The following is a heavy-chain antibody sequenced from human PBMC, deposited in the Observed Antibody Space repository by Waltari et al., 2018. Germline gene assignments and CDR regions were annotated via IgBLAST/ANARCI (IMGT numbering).Heavy chain of an antibody. D-gene: IGHD4-4*01. CDR1: GYTFTGYY. CDR3: ARVGPYSKSYYFDY. CDR2: INPNSGGT. J-gene: IGHJ4*02. Sequence: QVQLVQSGAEVKKPGASVKVSCKASGYTFTGYYIHWVRQAPGQGLEWMGWINPNSGGTNYAQKFQGWVTMTRDTSINTAYMELSRLRSDDTAVYYCARVGPYSKSYYFDYWGQGTLVTVSS. V-gene: IGHV1-2*04.